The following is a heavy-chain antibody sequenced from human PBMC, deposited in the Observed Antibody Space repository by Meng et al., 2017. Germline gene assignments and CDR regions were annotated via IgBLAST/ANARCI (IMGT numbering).Heavy chain of an antibody. Sequence: GESLKISCAASGFTFSSYGMHWVRQAPGKGLEWVSVIYSGGSTYYADSVKGRFTISRDNSKNTLYLQMNSLRAEDTAVYYCARDGWGAPGYWGQGTLVTVSS. J-gene: IGHJ4*02. CDR1: GFTFSSYG. V-gene: IGHV3-NL1*01. CDR3: ARDGWGAPGY. D-gene: IGHD1-26*01. CDR2: IYSGGST.